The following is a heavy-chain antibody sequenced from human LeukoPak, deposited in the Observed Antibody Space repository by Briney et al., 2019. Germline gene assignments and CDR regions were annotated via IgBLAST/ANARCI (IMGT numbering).Heavy chain of an antibody. CDR3: ARSGSRYSYYYYYMDV. CDR2: IIPIFGTA. D-gene: IGHD1-1*01. Sequence: SVKVSCKASGGTFSSYAISWVRQAPGQGLEWMGGIIPIFGTANYAQKFQGRVTITADESTSTVYMELSSLRSEDTAVYYCARSGSRYSYYYYYMDVWGKGTTVTVSS. CDR1: GGTFSSYA. J-gene: IGHJ6*03. V-gene: IGHV1-69*13.